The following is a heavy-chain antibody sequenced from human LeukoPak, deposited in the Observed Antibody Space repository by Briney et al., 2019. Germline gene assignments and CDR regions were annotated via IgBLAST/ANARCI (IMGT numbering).Heavy chain of an antibody. V-gene: IGHV1-3*01. CDR2: INAGNGNT. J-gene: IGHJ4*02. CDR1: GYTFTSYA. Sequence: ASVKVSCKASGYTFTSYAMHWVRQAPGQRLEWMGWINAGNGNTKYSQKFQGSVTITRDTSASTAYMELSSLRSEDTAVYYCARVRAARPPHYWGQGTLVTVSS. CDR3: ARVRAARPPHY. D-gene: IGHD6-6*01.